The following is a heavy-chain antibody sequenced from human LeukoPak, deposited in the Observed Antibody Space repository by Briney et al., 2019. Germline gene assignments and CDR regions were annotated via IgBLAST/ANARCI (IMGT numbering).Heavy chain of an antibody. CDR2: IYSDGST. D-gene: IGHD3-10*01. CDR1: AFTVSSNC. V-gene: IGHV3-53*01. CDR3: ARERIYYGSGGDLSDARLYNYYGMGV. J-gene: IGHJ6*02. Sequence: GSLRLSCAASAFTVSSNCMSWVRQAPGKGLEWVSVIYSDGSTYYADSVKGRFTISRDNSKNTLYLQMNSLRAEDTAVYYCARERIYYGSGGDLSDARLYNYYGMGVWGQGTTVTVSS.